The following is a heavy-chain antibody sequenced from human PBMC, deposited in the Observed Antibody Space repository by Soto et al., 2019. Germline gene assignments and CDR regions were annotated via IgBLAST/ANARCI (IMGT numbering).Heavy chain of an antibody. CDR1: GFTFNSYW. D-gene: IGHD3-16*02. CDR3: ARGLTAGVFYDHTWGGYLPKTYGLDV. J-gene: IGHJ6*02. V-gene: IGHV3-7*01. Sequence: EVQLVESGGGLVQPGGSVRLACAASGFTFNSYWMNWVRQAPGKGLEWVANIKQDGSEQYLVDSVRGRFSVSRDNANNLMYLEMSSLRVEDTAVYYCARGLTAGVFYDHTWGGYLPKTYGLDVWGQGTAVTVSS. CDR2: IKQDGSEQ.